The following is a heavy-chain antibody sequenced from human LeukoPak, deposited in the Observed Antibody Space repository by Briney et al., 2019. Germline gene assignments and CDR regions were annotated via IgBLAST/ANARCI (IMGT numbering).Heavy chain of an antibody. CDR2: IYYSGST. D-gene: IGHD3-10*01. V-gene: IGHV4-61*05. J-gene: IGHJ4*02. Sequence: SETLSLTCTVSGDSISSTSYYWGWVRQPPGKGLEWIGYIYYSGSTNYNPSLKSRVTMSVDTSKNQFSLKLSSVTAADTAFYYCARGRKRGSALWGQGTLVTVSS. CDR1: GDSISSTSYY. CDR3: ARGRKRGSAL.